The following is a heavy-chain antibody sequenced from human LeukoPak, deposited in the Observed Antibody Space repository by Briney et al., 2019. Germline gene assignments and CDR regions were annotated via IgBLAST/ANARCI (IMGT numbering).Heavy chain of an antibody. CDR2: INAGNGNT. J-gene: IGHJ4*02. V-gene: IGHV1-3*01. Sequence: ASVKVSCKASGYTFTTYAMHWVRQAPGQRLEWMGWINAGNGNTKYSQKFQGRVTITRDTSASTAYMELSSLRSEDTAVYYCARDYYDTSGAITFGYWGQGTLVTVSS. CDR1: GYTFTTYA. D-gene: IGHD3-22*01. CDR3: ARDYYDTSGAITFGY.